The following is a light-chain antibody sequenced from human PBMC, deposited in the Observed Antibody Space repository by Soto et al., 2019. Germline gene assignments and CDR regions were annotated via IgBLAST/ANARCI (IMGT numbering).Light chain of an antibody. V-gene: IGKV1-33*01. J-gene: IGKJ5*01. Sequence: DIQMTQXXSSLSASVGDRVTXTCQASQNINNYLNWYQQKPGRAPKLLIYDASNLEAGVPSRFRGSGSGTDFTFTISRLQPEDIATYYCQQYENLPTFGQGTRLEIK. CDR2: DAS. CDR1: QNINNY. CDR3: QQYENLPT.